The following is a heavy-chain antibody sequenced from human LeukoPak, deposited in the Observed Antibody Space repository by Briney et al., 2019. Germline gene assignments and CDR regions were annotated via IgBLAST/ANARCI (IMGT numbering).Heavy chain of an antibody. Sequence: GVSLKISCKGSGYRFTSYWIGWVRQMPGKGLEFMGIIYSGDSDTKYSPSLQGQVTMSVDKSINTAYLQWSSLKASDSAIYYCARLAGNNWLDPWGQGTLVTVSS. CDR3: ARLAGNNWLDP. V-gene: IGHV5-51*01. CDR2: IYSGDSDT. CDR1: GYRFTSYW. J-gene: IGHJ5*02.